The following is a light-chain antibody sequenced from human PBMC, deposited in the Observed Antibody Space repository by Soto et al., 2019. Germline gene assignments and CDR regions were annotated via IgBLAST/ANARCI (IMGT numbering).Light chain of an antibody. CDR3: QHYNSYSEA. CDR1: QTISSW. CDR2: KAS. Sequence: DLKMTQSPSTLSASVGARVTITCRASQTISSWLAWYQQKPGKAPKLLIYKASTLKSGVPSRFSGSGSGIEFTLTISSLQPDEFATYYCQHYNSYSEAVGQGTKVDIK. V-gene: IGKV1-5*03. J-gene: IGKJ1*01.